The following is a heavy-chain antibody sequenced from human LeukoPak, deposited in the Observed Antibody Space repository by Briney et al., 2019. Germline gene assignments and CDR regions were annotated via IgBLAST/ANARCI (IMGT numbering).Heavy chain of an antibody. CDR1: GYTFTNYY. CDR2: IDPSGAST. CDR3: ARAQSGSYLGNWFDP. J-gene: IGHJ5*02. D-gene: IGHD1-26*01. V-gene: IGHV1-46*01. Sequence: ASVKVSCKASGYTFTNYYIHWVRQAPGQGLEWMGHIDPSGASTSYAQNFQGRVTMTRDTSTSTVYMELSSLRSEDTAVYYCARAQSGSYLGNWFDPWGQGTLVTVSS.